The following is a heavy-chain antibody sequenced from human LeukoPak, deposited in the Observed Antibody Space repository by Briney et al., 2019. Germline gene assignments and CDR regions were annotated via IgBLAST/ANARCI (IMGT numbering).Heavy chain of an antibody. Sequence: GGSLRLSCAASGFTFDDYAMHWVRQAPGKGLVWVARINTNGSPTQYADSVTGRFTISRDNAKTTLYLQMNSLRDEDTAVYYCAGDLISGSGSLGYWGQGTLVTVSS. CDR2: INTNGSPT. D-gene: IGHD3-10*01. CDR1: GFTFDDYA. CDR3: AGDLISGSGSLGY. J-gene: IGHJ4*02. V-gene: IGHV3-74*01.